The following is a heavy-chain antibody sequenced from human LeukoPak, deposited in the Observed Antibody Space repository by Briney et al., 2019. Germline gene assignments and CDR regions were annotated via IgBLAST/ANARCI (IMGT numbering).Heavy chain of an antibody. V-gene: IGHV3-7*04. CDR3: ARGVRELPAPFDY. Sequence: GGSLRLSCAASGFTFSSYWMSWVRQAPGKGLEWVANIKQDGSEKYYVDSVKGRFTISRDNAKNSLYLQMNSLRAEDTAVYYCARGVRELPAPFDYWGQGTLVTVSS. CDR1: GFTFSSYW. J-gene: IGHJ4*02. CDR2: IKQDGSEK. D-gene: IGHD1-26*01.